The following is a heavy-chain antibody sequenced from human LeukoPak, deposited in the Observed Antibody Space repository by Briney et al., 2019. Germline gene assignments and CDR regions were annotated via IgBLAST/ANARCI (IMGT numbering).Heavy chain of an antibody. CDR2: IIPIFGTA. D-gene: IGHD6-13*01. V-gene: IGHV1-69*13. Sequence: SVKVSCKASGGTFSSYAISWVRQAPGQGLEWMGGIIPIFGTANYAQKFQGRVTITADESTSTAYMELSSLRSEDTAVYYCARDLEQQLVLFYWGQGTLVTVSS. CDR3: ARDLEQQLVLFY. J-gene: IGHJ4*02. CDR1: GGTFSSYA.